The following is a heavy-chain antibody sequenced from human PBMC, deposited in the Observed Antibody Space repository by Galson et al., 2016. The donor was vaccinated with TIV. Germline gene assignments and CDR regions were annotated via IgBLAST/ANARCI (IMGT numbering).Heavy chain of an antibody. J-gene: IGHJ4*02. Sequence: SVKVSCKASGFMFTSSAMQWVRQARGERLEWIGWIVVGSGDTDHAQKFQERVTFIRDMSTRTVYMELRSLRSEDTAVYYCAAGHWYSGSSSQKRLYFDYWSQGTLVTVSS. CDR1: GFMFTSSA. D-gene: IGHD1-26*01. V-gene: IGHV1-58*02. CDR2: IVVGSGDT. CDR3: AAGHWYSGSSSQKRLYFDY.